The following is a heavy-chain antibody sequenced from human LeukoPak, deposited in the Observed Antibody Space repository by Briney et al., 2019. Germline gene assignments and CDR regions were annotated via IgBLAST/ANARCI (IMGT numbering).Heavy chain of an antibody. V-gene: IGHV1-2*02. J-gene: IGHJ4*02. CDR2: INPNSGGT. D-gene: IGHD3-22*01. Sequence: ASVKVSCKASEYTFTGYYMHWVRQAPGQGLEWMGWINPNSGGTNYAQKFQGRVTMTRDTSISTAYMELSRLRSDDTAVYYCARGGLPNYYDSSGYWQLDYWGQGTLSPSPQ. CDR1: EYTFTGYY. CDR3: ARGGLPNYYDSSGYWQLDY.